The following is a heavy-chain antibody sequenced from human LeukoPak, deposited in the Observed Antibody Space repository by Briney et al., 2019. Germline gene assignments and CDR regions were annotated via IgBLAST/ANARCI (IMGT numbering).Heavy chain of an antibody. J-gene: IGHJ5*02. V-gene: IGHV4-34*01. CDR3: AKNLGSSWNTWFDL. D-gene: IGHD6-13*01. Sequence: PSETLSLTCAVYGGSLSGYYWSWIRQPPGKGLEWIGEINHSGSTNYNPSLKSRVTISVDTSKNQFSLKLSSVTAADTALYFCAKNLGSSWNTWFDLWGQGTLVTVSS. CDR2: INHSGST. CDR1: GGSLSGYY.